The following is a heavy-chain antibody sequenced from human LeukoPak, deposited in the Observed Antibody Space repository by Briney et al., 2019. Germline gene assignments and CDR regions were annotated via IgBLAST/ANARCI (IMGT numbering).Heavy chain of an antibody. D-gene: IGHD6-19*01. V-gene: IGHV3-23*01. CDR2: TSAGGSGT. J-gene: IGHJ4*02. CDR3: AKDGRDSSGWYRNYYDY. CDR1: GFSFSSYA. Sequence: GGSLRLSCAASGFSFSSYATSWVRQAPGKGLEWVSVTSAGGSGTYYADSVKGRFTISRDNSKNTLYLQMNSLRAEDTAVYYCAKDGRDSSGWYRNYYDYWGQGTLVTVSS.